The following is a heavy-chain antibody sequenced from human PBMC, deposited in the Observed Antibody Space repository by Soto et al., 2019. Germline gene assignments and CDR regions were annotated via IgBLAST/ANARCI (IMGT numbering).Heavy chain of an antibody. CDR2: IYYSGST. CDR3: ARLDRRLLWFGEFQNWFDP. D-gene: IGHD3-10*01. J-gene: IGHJ5*02. Sequence: PSETLSLTCTVSGGSISSYYWSWIRQPPGKGLEWIGYIYYSGSTNYNPSLKSRVTISVDTSKNQFSLKLSSVTAADTAVYYCARLDRRLLWFGEFQNWFDPWGQGTLVTVSS. CDR1: GGSISSYY. V-gene: IGHV4-59*08.